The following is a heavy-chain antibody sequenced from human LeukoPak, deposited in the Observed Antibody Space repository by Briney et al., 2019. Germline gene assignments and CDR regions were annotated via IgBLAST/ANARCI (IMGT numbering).Heavy chain of an antibody. V-gene: IGHV1-2*02. CDR3: ARFGAPQWSGAPLGINAFDM. J-gene: IGHJ3*02. CDR1: GYTFTGYY. Sequence: ASVKVSCKASGYTFTGYYMHWVRQAPGQGLEWMAWISPNSGATNSAQKFQGRVTMTRDTSISTAYMELSRLRSDDTAVYHCARFGAPQWSGAPLGINAFDMWGQGTMVTVSS. CDR2: ISPNSGAT. D-gene: IGHD3-10*01.